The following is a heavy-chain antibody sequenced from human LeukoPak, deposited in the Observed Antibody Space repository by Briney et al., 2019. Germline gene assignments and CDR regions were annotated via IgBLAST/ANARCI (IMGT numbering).Heavy chain of an antibody. Sequence: SETLSLTCTVSGGSISSYYWSWIRQPPGKGLEWIGYIYYSGSTNYKSSLKSRVTISVDTSKNQFSLKLSSATAADTAVYYCARGKDYVWGSYRYTLDYWGQGTLVTVSS. CDR3: ARGKDYVWGSYRYTLDY. D-gene: IGHD3-16*02. J-gene: IGHJ4*02. V-gene: IGHV4-59*12. CDR1: GGSISSYY. CDR2: IYYSGST.